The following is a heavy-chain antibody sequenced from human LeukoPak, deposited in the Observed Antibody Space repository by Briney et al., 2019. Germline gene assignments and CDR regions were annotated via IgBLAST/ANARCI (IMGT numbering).Heavy chain of an antibody. CDR3: AKRPSGGCSGGSCYYFDY. J-gene: IGHJ4*02. CDR2: ISGSGGST. Sequence: GGSLRLSCAASGFTFSSYAMSWVRQAPGKGLEWVSVISGSGGSTYYADSVKGRFTISRDNSKNTLYLQMNSLRAEDTAVYYCAKRPSGGCSGGSCYYFDYWGQGTLVTVSS. D-gene: IGHD2-15*01. CDR1: GFTFSSYA. V-gene: IGHV3-23*01.